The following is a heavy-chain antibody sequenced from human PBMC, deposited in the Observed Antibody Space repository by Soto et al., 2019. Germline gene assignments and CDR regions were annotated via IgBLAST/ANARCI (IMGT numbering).Heavy chain of an antibody. V-gene: IGHV4-31*03. D-gene: IGHD6-6*01. CDR1: GGSISSGGYF. J-gene: IGHJ6*02. Sequence: QVQLQESGPGLVKPSQTLSLTCTVSGGSISSGGYFWSWIRQHPGKGLEWIGFIYYSGSTYYNPSLKSRVTXSXAXSXDQFSLKLSSVTAADTAVYYCAREGAAPYYYYGMDVWGQGTTVTVSS. CDR2: IYYSGST. CDR3: AREGAAPYYYYGMDV.